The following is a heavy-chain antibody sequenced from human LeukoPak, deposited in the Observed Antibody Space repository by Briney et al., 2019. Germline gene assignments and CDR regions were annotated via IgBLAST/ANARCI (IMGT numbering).Heavy chain of an antibody. V-gene: IGHV3-30*03. CDR3: ARETWVSREWELLAN. CDR2: ISYDGSNK. CDR1: GFTLRSYD. Sequence: GGSLRLSCAASGFTLRSYDMSWVRQAPGKGLEWVAVISYDGSNKYYADSVKGRFTISRDNSKNTLYLQMNSLRAEDTAVYYCARETWVSREWELLANWGQGTLVTVSS. J-gene: IGHJ4*02. D-gene: IGHD1-26*01.